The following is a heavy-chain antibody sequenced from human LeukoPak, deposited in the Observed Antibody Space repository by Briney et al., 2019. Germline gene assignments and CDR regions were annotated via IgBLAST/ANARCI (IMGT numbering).Heavy chain of an antibody. V-gene: IGHV1-69*13. CDR3: ARHNVGESGYYYFDY. CDR1: GDTFDSYS. CDR2: IIPIFGTT. Sequence: SVKVTCKASGDTFDSYSISWVRQAPGQGLEWMGGIIPIFGTTNYAQKFLGRVTITADDSTNTVYMDLSSLRSEDTAVYYCARHNVGESGYYYFDYWGQGTLVTVSS. D-gene: IGHD5-12*01. J-gene: IGHJ4*02.